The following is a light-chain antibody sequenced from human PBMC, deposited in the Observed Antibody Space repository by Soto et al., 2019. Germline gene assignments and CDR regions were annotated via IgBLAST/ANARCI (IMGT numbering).Light chain of an antibody. Sequence: EIVLTQSPGTLSLSPGERATLSCRASQSVSSSYLAWYQQKPGQAPRLLIYGASGRATGIPDRFSGSGSGTDFNLTISRLEPEDFAVYYCQQYGSSHRTFGQGTKVEIK. CDR1: QSVSSSY. J-gene: IGKJ1*01. V-gene: IGKV3-20*01. CDR3: QQYGSSHRT. CDR2: GAS.